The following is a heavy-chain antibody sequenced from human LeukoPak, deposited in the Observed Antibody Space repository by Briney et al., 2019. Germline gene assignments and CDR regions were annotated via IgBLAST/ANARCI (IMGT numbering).Heavy chain of an antibody. J-gene: IGHJ3*02. V-gene: IGHV4-59*08. CDR3: ARLRVSGYSLDAFDI. CDR1: GGSISSYY. D-gene: IGHD3-22*01. CDR2: IYYSGST. Sequence: KSSETLSLTCTVSGGSISSYYWSWIRQPPGKGLEWIGYIYYSGSTNYNPSLKSRVTISVDTSKNQFSLKLSSVTAADTAVYYCARLRVSGYSLDAFDIWGQGTMVTVSS.